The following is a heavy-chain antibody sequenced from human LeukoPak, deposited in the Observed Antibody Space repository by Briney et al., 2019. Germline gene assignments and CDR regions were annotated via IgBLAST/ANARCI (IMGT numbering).Heavy chain of an antibody. Sequence: PGGSLRLSCAASGFTFSSYAMSWVRQAPGKGREWVSAISSTGGNTYYADSVKGRFTISRDNSKNTLYLQMNSLRADDTAVYYCAKDFSLGSHNWFDPWGQGTLVTVSS. CDR1: GFTFSSYA. CDR2: ISSTGGNT. CDR3: AKDFSLGSHNWFDP. J-gene: IGHJ5*02. D-gene: IGHD3-10*01. V-gene: IGHV3-23*01.